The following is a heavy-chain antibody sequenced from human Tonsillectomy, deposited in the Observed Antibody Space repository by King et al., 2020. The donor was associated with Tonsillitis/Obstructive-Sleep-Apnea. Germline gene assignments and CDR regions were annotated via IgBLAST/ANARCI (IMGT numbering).Heavy chain of an antibody. V-gene: IGHV3-20*04. D-gene: IGHD2-21*01. CDR2: INWNGGST. CDR3: AGDWPRLPYCGGDCYSWFDP. Sequence: VQLVESGGGVVRPGGSLRLSCAASGFTFDDYGMSWVRQAPGKGLEWVSGINWNGGSTGYADSVKGRFTISRDNAKNSLYLQMNSLRAEDTALYYCAGDWPRLPYCGGDCYSWFDPWGQGTLVTVSS. J-gene: IGHJ5*02. CDR1: GFTFDDYG.